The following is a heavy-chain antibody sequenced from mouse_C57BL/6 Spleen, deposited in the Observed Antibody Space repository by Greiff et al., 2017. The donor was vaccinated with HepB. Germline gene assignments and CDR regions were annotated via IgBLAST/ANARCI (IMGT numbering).Heavy chain of an antibody. J-gene: IGHJ2*01. CDR1: GYAFSSSW. D-gene: IGHD1-1*01. V-gene: IGHV1-82*01. Sequence: VQLVESGPELVKPGASVKISCKASGYAFSSSWMNWVKQRPGKGLEWIGRIYPGDGDTNYNGKFKGKATLTADKSSSTAYMQLSSLTSEDSAVYFCARSPLDYYGSRFDYWGQGTTLAVSS. CDR3: ARSPLDYYGSRFDY. CDR2: IYPGDGDT.